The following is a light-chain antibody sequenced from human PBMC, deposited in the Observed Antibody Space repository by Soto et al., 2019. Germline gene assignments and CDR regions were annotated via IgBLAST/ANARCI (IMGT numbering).Light chain of an antibody. CDR2: DAS. CDR1: ETVATY. J-gene: IGKJ2*01. CDR3: QHYHRWPPFS. Sequence: EIVVTQSPATLSVSPGERVTLSCRASETVATYITWYQHKPGQAPRVLIYDASTRATDDPARFSGSGSGTEFTLTITSLQSEDFAVYYCQHYHRWPPFSFGPGTKLEIK. V-gene: IGKV3-15*01.